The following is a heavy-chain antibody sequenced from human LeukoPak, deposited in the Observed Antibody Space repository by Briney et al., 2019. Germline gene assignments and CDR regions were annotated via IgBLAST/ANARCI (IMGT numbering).Heavy chain of an antibody. CDR3: ATNTVGYYYYMDV. Sequence: GGSLRLSRAASGFSFSNYWMTWVRQAPGKGLEWVANIKQDGSEKFYVDSVKGRFTISRDNAKNSLYLQLNTLRAEDTAVYYCATNTVGYYYYMDVWGKGTTVTVSS. CDR2: IKQDGSEK. CDR1: GFSFSNYW. D-gene: IGHD4-17*01. V-gene: IGHV3-7*01. J-gene: IGHJ6*03.